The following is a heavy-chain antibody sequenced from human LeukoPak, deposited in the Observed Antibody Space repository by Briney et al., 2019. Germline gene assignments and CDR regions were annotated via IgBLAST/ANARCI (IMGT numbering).Heavy chain of an antibody. V-gene: IGHV3-52*01. Sequence: PGGSLRLSCAASGFTFSSSWMHWVCQAPEKGLEWVADIKCDGSEKYYVDSVKGRLTISRDNATNSLYLQVNSLRAEDMTVYYCAKAAAGIRDWYFDLWGRGTLVTVSS. J-gene: IGHJ2*01. D-gene: IGHD6-13*01. CDR1: GFTFSSSW. CDR3: AKAAAGIRDWYFDL. CDR2: IKCDGSEK.